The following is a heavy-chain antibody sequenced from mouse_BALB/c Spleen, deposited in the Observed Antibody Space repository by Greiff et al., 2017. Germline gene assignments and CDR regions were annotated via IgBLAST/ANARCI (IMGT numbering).Heavy chain of an antibody. D-gene: IGHD2-4*01. CDR1: GFTFSSYG. CDR2: INSNGGST. V-gene: IGHV5-6-3*01. CDR3: ARGGTMTPDV. Sequence: EVQVVESGGGLVQPGGSLKLSCAASGFTFSSYGMSWVRQTPDKRLELVATINSNGGSTYYPDSVKGRFTISRDNAKNTLYLQMSSLKSEDTAMYYCARGGTMTPDVWGAGTTVTVSS. J-gene: IGHJ1*01.